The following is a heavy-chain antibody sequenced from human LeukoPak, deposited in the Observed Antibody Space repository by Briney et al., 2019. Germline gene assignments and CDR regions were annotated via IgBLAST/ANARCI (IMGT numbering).Heavy chain of an antibody. CDR2: ISSGSSSTR. J-gene: IGHJ4*02. CDR3: AKFSNDSRDY. CDR1: RFTFSSYD. Sequence: PGGSLRLSCAASRFTFSSYDMYWVRQAPGKGLEWVSYISSGSSSTRYYADSVKGRFTISRDNSKNTLYLQLNSLRAEDTAIYYCAKFSNDSRDYWGQGTLVTVSS. D-gene: IGHD3-22*01. V-gene: IGHV3-48*01.